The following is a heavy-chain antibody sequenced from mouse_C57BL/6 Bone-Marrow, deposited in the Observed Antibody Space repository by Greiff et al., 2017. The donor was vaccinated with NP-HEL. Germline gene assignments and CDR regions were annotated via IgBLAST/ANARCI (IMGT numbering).Heavy chain of an antibody. CDR3: TTGGSSPYAMDY. CDR2: IDPENGDT. V-gene: IGHV14-4*01. Sequence: VQLKESGAELVRPGASVKLSCTVSGFNIKDDYMHWVKQRPEQGLEWIGWIDPENGDTEYASKFQGKATITADTSSNTAYLQLSSLTSEDTAVYYCTTGGSSPYAMDYWGHGTSVTVSS. CDR1: GFNIKDDY. D-gene: IGHD1-1*01. J-gene: IGHJ4*01.